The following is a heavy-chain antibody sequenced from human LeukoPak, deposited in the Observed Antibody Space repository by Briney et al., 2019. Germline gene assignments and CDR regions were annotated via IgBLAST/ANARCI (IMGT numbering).Heavy chain of an antibody. CDR3: AREATWGEWYFDH. Sequence: GGSLRLSCVASGITFSRHGMDWVRQAPGRGVEWLEVIAEDGGVKQYADSVKGRFTVFRGNSKSTLYLQMNGLGVEDTAIYYCAREATWGEWYFDHWGQGTPVTVSS. J-gene: IGHJ4*02. CDR1: GITFSRHG. V-gene: IGHV3-30*03. D-gene: IGHD3-3*01. CDR2: IAEDGGVK.